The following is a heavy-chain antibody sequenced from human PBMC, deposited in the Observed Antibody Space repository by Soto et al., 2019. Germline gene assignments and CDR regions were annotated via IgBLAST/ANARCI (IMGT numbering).Heavy chain of an antibody. D-gene: IGHD3-10*01. CDR3: AKDLMVRGEGDY. CDR2: ISYDGSNK. CDR1: GFTFSSYG. J-gene: IGHJ4*02. Sequence: PGGSLRLSCAASGFTFSSYGMHWVRQAPGKGLEWVAVISYDGSNKYYADSVKGRFTISRDNSKNTLYLQMNSLRAEDTAVYYCAKDLMVRGEGDYWGQGTLVTVSS. V-gene: IGHV3-30*18.